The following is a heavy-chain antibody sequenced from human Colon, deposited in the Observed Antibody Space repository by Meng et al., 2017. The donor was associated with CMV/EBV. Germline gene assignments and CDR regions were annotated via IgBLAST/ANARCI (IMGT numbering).Heavy chain of an antibody. CDR2: IYWNDDK. CDR3: AHRQGYCSSTSCYWNWFDP. D-gene: IGHD2-2*01. J-gene: IGHJ5*02. Sequence: SGPTLVKPTQTLTLTCTFSGFSLSTSGVGVGWIRQPPGKALEWLALIYWNDDKRYSPSLKSRLTITKDTSKNQVVLTMTNMDPVDTATYYCAHRQGYCSSTSCYWNWFDPWGQGTLVTVSS. CDR1: GFSLSTSGVG. V-gene: IGHV2-5*01.